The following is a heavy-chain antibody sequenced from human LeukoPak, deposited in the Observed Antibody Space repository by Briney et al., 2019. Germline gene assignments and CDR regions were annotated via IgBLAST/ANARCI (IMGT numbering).Heavy chain of an antibody. Sequence: PSETLSLTCTVSGGSISSSSYYWGWIRQPPGKGLEWIGYIYYSGSTNYNPSLKSRVTISVDTSKNQFSLKLSSVTAADTAVYYCARGELEYFQHWGQGTLVTVSS. V-gene: IGHV4-61*05. J-gene: IGHJ1*01. CDR3: ARGELEYFQH. CDR2: IYYSGST. D-gene: IGHD1-26*01. CDR1: GGSISSSSYY.